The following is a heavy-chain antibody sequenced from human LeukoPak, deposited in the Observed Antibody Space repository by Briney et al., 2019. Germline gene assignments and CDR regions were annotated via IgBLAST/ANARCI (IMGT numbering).Heavy chain of an antibody. D-gene: IGHD2/OR15-2a*01. V-gene: IGHV3-15*01. CDR2: IKSKTDGGTT. CDR1: GYTFSKAW. CDR3: TTVAYNSLFF. Sequence: GGSLRLSCAASGYTFSKAWMTWVRQAPGKGLEWVGRIKSKTDGGTTDYAAPVKGRLTISTDDSKNTLYLQMNSLKTEDTAVYYCTTVAYNSLFFRGQGTLVTVSS. J-gene: IGHJ4*02.